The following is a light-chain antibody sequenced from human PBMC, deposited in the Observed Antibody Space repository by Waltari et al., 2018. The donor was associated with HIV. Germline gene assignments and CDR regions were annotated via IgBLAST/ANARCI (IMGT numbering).Light chain of an antibody. V-gene: IGLV1-51*01. CDR1: TSNIGNDY. CDR3: GTWDRSLSAAV. CDR2: DNN. Sequence: QSVLTQPPSVSAAPGQKVTISCSGSTSNIGNDYVSWYKHVPGAAPRLLIYDNNKRPSVIPDRFSGSRSGTSATLGITGLQTGDEAHYYCGTWDRSLSAAVFGGGTKLTVL. J-gene: IGLJ3*02.